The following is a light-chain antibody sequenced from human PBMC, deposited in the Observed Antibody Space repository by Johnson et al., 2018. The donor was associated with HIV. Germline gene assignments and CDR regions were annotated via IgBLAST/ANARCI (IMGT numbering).Light chain of an antibody. CDR2: DNN. V-gene: IGLV1-51*01. CDR3: GTWASRLSAV. CDR1: SSNIGNNY. J-gene: IGLJ1*01. Sequence: QSVLTQPPSVSAAPGQKVTISCSGSSSNIGNNYVSWYQQLPGTAPKLLIYDNNRRPSGIPDRFSGSKSGTSATLGITGLQTGDEADYYCGTWASRLSAVFGTGTKVTVL.